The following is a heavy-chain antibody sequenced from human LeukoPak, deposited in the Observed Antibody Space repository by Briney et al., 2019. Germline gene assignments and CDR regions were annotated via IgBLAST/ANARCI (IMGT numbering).Heavy chain of an antibody. CDR3: ARQTFRFLDPGRYYDSSVYAFDI. Sequence: SGTLSLTCAVSGGSISSSNWWSWVRQPPGQGLEWIGSIYYSGSTYYNPSLKSRVTISVDTSKNQFSLKLSSVTAADTAVYYCARQTFRFLDPGRYYDSSVYAFDIWGQGTMVTVSS. V-gene: IGHV4-4*02. CDR1: GGSISSSNW. D-gene: IGHD3-22*01. J-gene: IGHJ3*02. CDR2: IYYSGST.